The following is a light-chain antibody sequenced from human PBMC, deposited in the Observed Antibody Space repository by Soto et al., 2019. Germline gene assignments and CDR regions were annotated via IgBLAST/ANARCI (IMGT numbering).Light chain of an antibody. Sequence: EIVLTQSPGTLSLSPGERATLSCRACQSVSSSYLAWYQQKPAQAPRLLIYGASSRATGIPDRFSGIGSGTDFTLTISRLEPEDFAVYYCQQYGSSPITFGQGTRLEIK. V-gene: IGKV3-20*01. CDR3: QQYGSSPIT. CDR1: QSVSSSY. CDR2: GAS. J-gene: IGKJ5*01.